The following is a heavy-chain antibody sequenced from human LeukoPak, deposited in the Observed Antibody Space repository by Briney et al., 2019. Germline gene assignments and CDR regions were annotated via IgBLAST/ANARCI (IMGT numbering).Heavy chain of an antibody. J-gene: IGHJ3*02. Sequence: GGSLRLSCAASGFTFSNFAMHWVRQAPGKGLEWVAVISYDGDNEYYADSVKGQFTISRDNSKNTLYLQMNSLRAEDTAVYYCARGVIVAHAFDIWGQGTMVTVSS. V-gene: IGHV3-30-3*01. D-gene: IGHD3-22*01. CDR1: GFTFSNFA. CDR2: ISYDGDNE. CDR3: ARGVIVAHAFDI.